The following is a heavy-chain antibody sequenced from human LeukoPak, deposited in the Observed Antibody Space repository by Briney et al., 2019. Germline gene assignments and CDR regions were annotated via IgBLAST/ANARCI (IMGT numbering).Heavy chain of an antibody. D-gene: IGHD2-2*01. J-gene: IGHJ6*02. Sequence: PGGSLRLSCAASGFTFSSYAMYWVRQAPGKGLEWVAIISYDGSNKYYADSVKGRFTISRDNSKNTLYLQMNSLRAEDTAVYYCARDIVVAKYYYYGMDVWGQGTTVTVSS. CDR1: GFTFSSYA. V-gene: IGHV3-30-3*01. CDR2: ISYDGSNK. CDR3: ARDIVVAKYYYYGMDV.